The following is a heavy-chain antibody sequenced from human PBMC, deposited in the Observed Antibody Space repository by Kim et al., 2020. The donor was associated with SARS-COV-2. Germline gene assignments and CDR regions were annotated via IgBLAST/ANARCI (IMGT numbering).Heavy chain of an antibody. CDR3: AREGYYGSGSFPDY. Sequence: GGSLRLSCAASGFTFSSYGMHWVRQAPGKGLEWVAVISHDGSNKYYADSVKGRFTISRDNSKNTLYLQMNSLRAEDTAVYYCAREGYYGSGSFPDYWGQGALLTVSS. V-gene: IGHV3-30*03. CDR2: ISHDGSNK. J-gene: IGHJ4*02. D-gene: IGHD3-10*01. CDR1: GFTFSSYG.